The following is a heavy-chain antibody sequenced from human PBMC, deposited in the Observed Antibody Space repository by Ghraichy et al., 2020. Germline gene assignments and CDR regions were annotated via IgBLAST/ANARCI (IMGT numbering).Heavy chain of an antibody. V-gene: IGHV3-23*01. D-gene: IGHD6-19*01. CDR3: AKTLYSSGWYQGDY. CDR1: GFTFSSYA. J-gene: IGHJ4*02. CDR2: ISGSGGST. Sequence: GESLNISCAASGFTFSSYAMSWVRQAPGKGLEWVSAISGSGGSTYYADSVKGRFTISRDNSKYTLYLQMNSLRAEDTAVYYCAKTLYSSGWYQGDYWGQGTLVTVSS.